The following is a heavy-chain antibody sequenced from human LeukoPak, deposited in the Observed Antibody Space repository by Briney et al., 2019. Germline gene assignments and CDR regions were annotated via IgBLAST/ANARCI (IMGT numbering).Heavy chain of an antibody. D-gene: IGHD1-7*01. CDR2: IWNDGSNK. Sequence: GGSLRLSCAASGFSFTSYGMHWGRQAPGKGLEWVAVIWNDGSNKYYADSVKGRFSISRDNSKNTLYLQMNSLRVEDMAVYYCARPSGTWGAFDIWGQGTMVTVSS. J-gene: IGHJ3*02. V-gene: IGHV3-33*01. CDR3: ARPSGTWGAFDI. CDR1: GFSFTSYG.